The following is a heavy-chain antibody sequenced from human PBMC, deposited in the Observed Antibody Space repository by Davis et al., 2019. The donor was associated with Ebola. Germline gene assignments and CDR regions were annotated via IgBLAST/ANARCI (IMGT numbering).Heavy chain of an antibody. CDR1: GYTFASYG. D-gene: IGHD2-21*02. CDR2: ISPYSGNT. V-gene: IGHV1-18*01. J-gene: IGHJ4*02. CDR3: ARLAYCGGDCADFDY. Sequence: ASVKVSCKASGYTFASYGISWLRQAPGQGLEWVGWISPYSGNTDFAQKFQGRVTMTTDTSTSTASMELRSLRSDDTAVYYCARLAYCGGDCADFDYWGQGTLVTVSS.